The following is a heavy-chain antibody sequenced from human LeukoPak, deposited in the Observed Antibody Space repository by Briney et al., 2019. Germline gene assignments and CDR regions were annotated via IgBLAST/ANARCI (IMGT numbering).Heavy chain of an antibody. J-gene: IGHJ4*02. CDR1: GGSISSGDYY. CDR2: IYYSGST. V-gene: IGHV4-31*03. D-gene: IGHD1-7*01. Sequence: SQTLSLTCTVSGGSISSGDYYWSWLRQHPGKGLEWIGYIYYSGSTYYSPSRKSRVTISVDTSKNQFSLKLSSVTAADTAVYYCARAPLITGTAFDYWGQGTLVTVSS. CDR3: ARAPLITGTAFDY.